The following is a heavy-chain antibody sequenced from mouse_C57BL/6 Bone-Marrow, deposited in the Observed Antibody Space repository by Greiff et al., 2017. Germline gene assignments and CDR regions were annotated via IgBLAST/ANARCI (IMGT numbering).Heavy chain of an antibody. CDR3: ARQRPSYYAMDY. V-gene: IGHV5-12*01. Sequence: EVKLQESGGGLVQPGGSLKLSCAASGFTFSDYYMYWVRQTPEKRLEWVAYISNGGGSTYYPDTVKGRFTISRDNAKNTLYLQMSRLKSEDTAMYYCARQRPSYYAMDYWGQGTSVTVSS. CDR2: ISNGGGST. J-gene: IGHJ4*01. CDR1: GFTFSDYY. D-gene: IGHD1-2*01.